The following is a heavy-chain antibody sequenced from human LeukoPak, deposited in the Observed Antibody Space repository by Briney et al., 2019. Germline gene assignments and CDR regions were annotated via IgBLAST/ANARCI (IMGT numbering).Heavy chain of an antibody. CDR1: GYTFTGHY. D-gene: IGHD3-10*01. Sequence: ASVKVSCKASGYTFTGHYMHWVRQAPGQGLEWMGWINPNSGGTNYAQKFQGRVTMTRDTSISTAYMELSRLRSDDTAVYYCARGGGITMVRGVIPYFDYWGQGTLVTVSS. CDR2: INPNSGGT. J-gene: IGHJ4*02. CDR3: ARGGGITMVRGVIPYFDY. V-gene: IGHV1-2*02.